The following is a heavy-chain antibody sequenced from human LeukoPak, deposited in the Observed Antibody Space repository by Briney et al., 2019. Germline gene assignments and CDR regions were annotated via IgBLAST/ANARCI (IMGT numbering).Heavy chain of an antibody. V-gene: IGHV7-4-1*02. Sequence: ASVKVSCKASGYTFTSYAMNWVRQAPGQGLEWMGWINTNTGNPTYAQGFTGRFVFSLDTSVSTAYLQISSLKASDTAMYYCARLQGSIRSHNFDYWGQGTLITVSS. J-gene: IGHJ4*02. D-gene: IGHD6-13*01. CDR1: GYTFTSYA. CDR3: ARLQGSIRSHNFDY. CDR2: INTNTGNP.